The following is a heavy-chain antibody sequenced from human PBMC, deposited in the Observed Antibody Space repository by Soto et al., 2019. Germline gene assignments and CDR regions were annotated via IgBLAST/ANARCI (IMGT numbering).Heavy chain of an antibody. D-gene: IGHD3-22*01. CDR1: GYRFTSYW. V-gene: IGHV5-51*01. CDR3: ARKDKSGYFNWFDP. J-gene: IGHJ5*02. CDR2: IFPSDSDT. Sequence: LKISCRTSGYRFTSYWIAWVRQMPGKGLEWMGIIFPSDSDTRYSPSFQGQVTISADRSTSTVFLQWASLKASDTAVYFCARKDKSGYFNWFDPWGQGTLVTVSS.